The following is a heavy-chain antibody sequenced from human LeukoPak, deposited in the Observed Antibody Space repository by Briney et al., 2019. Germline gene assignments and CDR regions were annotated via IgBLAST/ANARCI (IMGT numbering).Heavy chain of an antibody. D-gene: IGHD2-2*02. V-gene: IGHV3-30*02. CDR3: AGKGGYCSSTSCYKRHYYYMDV. CDR1: GFTFSSYG. J-gene: IGHJ6*03. Sequence: GGSLRLSCAASGFTFSSYGMHWVRQAPGKGLEWVAFIRYDGSNKYYADSVKGRFTISRDNSKNTLYLQMNSLRAEDTAVYYCAGKGGYCSSTSCYKRHYYYMDVWGKGTTVTVSS. CDR2: IRYDGSNK.